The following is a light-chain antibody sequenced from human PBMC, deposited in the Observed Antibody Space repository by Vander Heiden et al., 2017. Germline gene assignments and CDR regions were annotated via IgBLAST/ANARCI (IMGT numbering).Light chain of an antibody. CDR3: CSFAGSSIWV. Sequence: QSALTQPASVSASPGPSITISCTGTSSDVGSYNLVSWYQQHPGKAPELMIYEVIKRPSGVSNRFSGSKSGNTASLTISGLQAEDEADYYCCSFAGSSIWVFGGGTKLTVL. V-gene: IGLV2-23*02. CDR2: EVI. J-gene: IGLJ3*02. CDR1: SSDVGSYNL.